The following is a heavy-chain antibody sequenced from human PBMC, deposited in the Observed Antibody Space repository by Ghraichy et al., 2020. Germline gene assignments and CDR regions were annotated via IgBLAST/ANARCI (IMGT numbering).Heavy chain of an antibody. CDR3: ATEHISGYYYYAMDV. V-gene: IGHV1-24*01. CDR1: GYTLTELS. D-gene: IGHD3-10*01. Sequence: ASVKVSCKVAGYTLTELSMHWVRQAPGKVLEWMGGFDPEDGETIYAQKFQGRVTMTEDTSTDTAYMELSSLRSEDTAVYYCATEHISGYYYYAMDVWGQGTTVTVSS. CDR2: FDPEDGET. J-gene: IGHJ6*02.